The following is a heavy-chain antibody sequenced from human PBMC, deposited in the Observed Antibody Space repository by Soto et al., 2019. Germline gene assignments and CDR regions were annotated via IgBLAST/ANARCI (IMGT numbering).Heavy chain of an antibody. J-gene: IGHJ3*02. V-gene: IGHV4-59*01. CDR3: ARDGSAFDI. CDR2: IYYSGST. Sequence: PSETLSLTCTVSGGSISSYYWIWIRQPPGKGLEWIGYIYYSGSTNYNPSLKSRVTISVDTSKNQFSLKLSSVTAADTAVYYCARDGSAFDIWGQGTMVTVSS. CDR1: GGSISSYY. D-gene: IGHD1-1*01.